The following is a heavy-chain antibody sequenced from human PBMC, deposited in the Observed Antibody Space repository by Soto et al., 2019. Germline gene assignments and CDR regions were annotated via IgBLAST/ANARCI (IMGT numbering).Heavy chain of an antibody. Sequence: EVQLLESGGGLVQPGGSLRLSCAASGFTFSSYAMSWVRQAPGKGLEWVSAISGSGGSTYYADSVKGRFTISRDNSKNTLYLQVSTLRAEDTAVYYRAKGFLHYDVWTGYYPGSGMDGWGKGTTVTVSS. CDR2: ISGSGGST. CDR1: GFTFSSYA. D-gene: IGHD3-3*01. V-gene: IGHV3-23*01. J-gene: IGHJ6*04. CDR3: AKGFLHYDVWTGYYPGSGMDG.